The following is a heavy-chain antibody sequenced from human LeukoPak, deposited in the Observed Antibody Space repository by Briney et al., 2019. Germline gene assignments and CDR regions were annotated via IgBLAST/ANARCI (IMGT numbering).Heavy chain of an antibody. J-gene: IGHJ5*02. CDR2: IPGSAART. CDR3: AKHYGATSTWFDP. CDR1: GFTFSSYA. V-gene: IGHV3-23*01. D-gene: IGHD4/OR15-4a*01. Sequence: PGGSLRLSCAASGFTFSSYAMTWVRQAPGKGLEWVSSIPGSAARTYYADSVKGRFTISRDNSKNTLYLQMSSLRAEDTALYYCAKHYGATSTWFDPWGLGTLVTVSS.